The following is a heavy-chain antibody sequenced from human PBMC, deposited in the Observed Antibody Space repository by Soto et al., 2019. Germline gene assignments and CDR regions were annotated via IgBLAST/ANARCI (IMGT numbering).Heavy chain of an antibody. CDR1: GYTFTSYD. J-gene: IGHJ4*02. CDR3: ARRAETNGWNGFGADKYYFDF. V-gene: IGHV1-8*01. CDR2: MNPNTGNS. D-gene: IGHD1-1*01. Sequence: ASVKVSCKASGYTFTSYDIYWVRQATGQGLEWMGWMNPNTGNSGYAQKFQGRVTMTSDTTISTAHMELSSLRSEDTAVYYCARRAETNGWNGFGADKYYFDFWGQGTLVTVSS.